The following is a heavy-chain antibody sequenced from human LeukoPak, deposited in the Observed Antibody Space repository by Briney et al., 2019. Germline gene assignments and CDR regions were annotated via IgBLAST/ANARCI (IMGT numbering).Heavy chain of an antibody. J-gene: IGHJ4*02. CDR1: GFSFRRYA. Sequence: GGSLRLSCAATGFSFRRYAMNWVRQAPGKGLEWVAYVNAESTDILYADSVRGRFTISRDNAKNSLYLQMNSLRAEDTAVYYCAIASVGRGELDCWGQGTLVTVSS. V-gene: IGHV3-21*05. D-gene: IGHD6-13*01. CDR3: AIASVGRGELDC. CDR2: VNAESTDI.